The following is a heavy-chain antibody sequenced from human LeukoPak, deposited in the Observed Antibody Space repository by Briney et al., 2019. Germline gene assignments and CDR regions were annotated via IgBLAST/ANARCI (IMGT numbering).Heavy chain of an antibody. V-gene: IGHV3-11*05. D-gene: IGHD6-13*01. Sequence: GGSLRLSCVASGFTFSDYYMSWIRQAPGKGLEWVSYIPSTSSYTSYADSVKGRFTISRDNAKNSLYLQMNSLRAEDTAVYYCARAANTAAGTPTLVIDYWGQGTLVTVSS. CDR2: IPSTSSYT. J-gene: IGHJ4*02. CDR3: ARAANTAAGTPTLVIDY. CDR1: GFTFSDYY.